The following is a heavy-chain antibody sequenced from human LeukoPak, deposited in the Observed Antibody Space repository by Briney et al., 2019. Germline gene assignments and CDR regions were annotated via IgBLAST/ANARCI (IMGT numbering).Heavy chain of an antibody. CDR3: ARDEGCSSTSCLFDY. V-gene: IGHV1-46*01. CDR1: GYTFTSYY. CDR2: INPSGGST. Sequence: EASVKVSCKASGYTFTSYYMHWVRQAPGQGLEWMGIINPSGGSTNYAQKFQGRVTMTRDMSTSTVYMELSSLRSEDTAVYYCARDEGCSSTSCLFDYWGREPWSPSPQ. J-gene: IGHJ4*02. D-gene: IGHD2-2*01.